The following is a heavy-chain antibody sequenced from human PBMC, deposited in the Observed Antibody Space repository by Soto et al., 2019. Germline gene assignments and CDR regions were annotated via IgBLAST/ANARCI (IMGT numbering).Heavy chain of an antibody. CDR1: GFSLSTSGVG. CDR2: IYLDDDK. V-gene: IGHV2-5*02. Sequence: SGPTLVNPTQTLTLTCTFSGFSLSTSGVGVGWIRQPPGKALEWLALIYLDDDKRYSPSLKSRLTITKDTSKNQVVLTMTNMDPVDTATYYCAHSHYYGWGSYLYNWFDPWGQGTLVTVSS. CDR3: AHSHYYGWGSYLYNWFDP. D-gene: IGHD3-10*01. J-gene: IGHJ5*02.